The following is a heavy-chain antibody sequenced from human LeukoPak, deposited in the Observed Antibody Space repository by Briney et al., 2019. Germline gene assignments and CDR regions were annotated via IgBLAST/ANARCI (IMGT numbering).Heavy chain of an antibody. CDR3: AKIVVVVAATHDAFDI. D-gene: IGHD2-15*01. V-gene: IGHV3-23*01. CDR1: GFTFSTYA. Sequence: GGSLRLSCAASGFTFSTYAMGWVRQAPGKGLEWVSSIKGGGGDPFYADSVKGRFTISRDNSKNTLFLQLHSLRAEDSAVYYCAKIVVVVAATHDAFDIWGQGTMVTVSS. CDR2: IKGGGGDP. J-gene: IGHJ3*02.